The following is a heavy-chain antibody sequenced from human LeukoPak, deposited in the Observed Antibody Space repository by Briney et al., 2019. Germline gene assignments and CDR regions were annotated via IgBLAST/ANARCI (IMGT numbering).Heavy chain of an antibody. D-gene: IGHD1/OR15-1a*01. CDR2: ISFDGVKT. Sequence: GGSLRLSCAASGFTFSSYGMHWVRQAPGKGLEWEALISFDGVKTDYADSVKGRFTISRDSSQNTLYLQMNSLRAEDTAVYYCAKVRLRNKAAYGMDVWGQGTTVTVSS. CDR3: AKVRLRNKAAYGMDV. J-gene: IGHJ6*02. CDR1: GFTFSSYG. V-gene: IGHV3-30*18.